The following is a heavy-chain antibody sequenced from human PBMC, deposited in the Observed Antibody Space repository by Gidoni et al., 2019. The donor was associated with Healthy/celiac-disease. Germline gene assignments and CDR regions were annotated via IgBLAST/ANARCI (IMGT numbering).Heavy chain of an antibody. CDR2: IIPILGTA. CDR3: ARGSEYYGSGSYRPYYYFDY. CDR1: GGTFSSYA. Sequence: QVQLVQSGADVQKPGSSVTVSCKASGGTFSSYAISWVRQAPGQGLEWMGGIIPILGTANYAQKFQGRVTITADESTSTAYMELSSLRSEDTAVYYCARGSEYYGSGSYRPYYYFDYWGQGTLVTVSS. V-gene: IGHV1-69*01. D-gene: IGHD3-10*01. J-gene: IGHJ4*02.